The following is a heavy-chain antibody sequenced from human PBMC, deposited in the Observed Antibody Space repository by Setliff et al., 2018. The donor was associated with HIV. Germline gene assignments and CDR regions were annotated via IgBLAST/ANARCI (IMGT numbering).Heavy chain of an antibody. CDR3: AREGPPADVAGRYLQH. J-gene: IGHJ1*01. D-gene: IGHD2-15*01. CDR1: GFTFSNYW. CDR2: VKTDSSST. Sequence: PGGSLRLSCAVSGFTFSNYWMHWVRQVPGKGLEWVSRVKTDSSSTDYADSVKGRFTISRDNGRNTLYLQMNSLRDEDSAVYHCAREGPPADVAGRYLQHWGRGTLVTVSS. V-gene: IGHV3-74*01.